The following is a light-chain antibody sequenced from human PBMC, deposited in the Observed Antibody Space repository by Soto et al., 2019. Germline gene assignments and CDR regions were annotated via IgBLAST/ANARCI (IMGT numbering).Light chain of an antibody. CDR3: QQYGSSPRT. V-gene: IGKV3-20*01. J-gene: IGKJ1*01. CDR1: QSVGNNY. Sequence: EIVLTQSPGTLSLSPGERATLSCRASQSVGNNYLTWYQKKPGQAPRLLISDASTRATGIPDRFSGSGSGTDFTLTISRLEPEDFAVYYCQQYGSSPRTFGQGTKVEVK. CDR2: DAS.